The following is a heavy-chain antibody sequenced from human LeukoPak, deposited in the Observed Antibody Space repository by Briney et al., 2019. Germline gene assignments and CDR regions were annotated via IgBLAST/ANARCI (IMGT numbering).Heavy chain of an antibody. J-gene: IGHJ3*02. V-gene: IGHV1-2*02. D-gene: IGHD6-19*01. Sequence: ASVKVSCKASGYTFTGYYMHWVRQAPGQGLEWMGWINPNSGGTNYAQKFQGRVTMTRDTSISTAYMELSRLRSDGTAVYYCARDIAVAGTWFAFDIWGQGTMVTVSS. CDR2: INPNSGGT. CDR3: ARDIAVAGTWFAFDI. CDR1: GYTFTGYY.